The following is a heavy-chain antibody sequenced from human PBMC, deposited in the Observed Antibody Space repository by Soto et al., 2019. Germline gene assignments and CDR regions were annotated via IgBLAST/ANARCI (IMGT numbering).Heavy chain of an antibody. J-gene: IGHJ4*02. CDR2: IDIGGNT. CDR3: ARGRGSTVYLGREHYFDY. V-gene: IGHV3-66*01. D-gene: IGHD2-2*01. CDR1: GFSVTNNY. Sequence: EVQVVESGGGLVQPGGSLRLSCAASGFSVTNNYMNWVRQAPGKGLEWVSIIDIGGNTYYADSVKDRFTISRDNSRNTLYLHMDSLRAEDTAVYYCARGRGSTVYLGREHYFDYWGQGTLVTVSP.